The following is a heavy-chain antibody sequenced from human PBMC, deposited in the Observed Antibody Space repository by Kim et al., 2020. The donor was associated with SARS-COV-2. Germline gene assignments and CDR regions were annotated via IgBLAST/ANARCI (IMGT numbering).Heavy chain of an antibody. CDR2: IFYTRAT. CDR3: ARRFASGSFSI. CDR1: GGSISSGSYY. D-gene: IGHD3-10*01. J-gene: IGHJ4*02. V-gene: IGHV4-39*07. Sequence: SETLSLTCTVSGGSISSGSYYWVWIRQPPGRRLVWIGNIFYTRATYYNPSLKSRVTVSVDTSENHFSLRLSSVTAAATAVYYCARRFASGSFSIWGQGTLVTVSS.